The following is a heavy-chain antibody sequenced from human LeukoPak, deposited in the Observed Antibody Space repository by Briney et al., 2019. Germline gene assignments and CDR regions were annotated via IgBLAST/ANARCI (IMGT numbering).Heavy chain of an antibody. CDR2: INPNSGGT. V-gene: IGHV1-2*02. CDR3: ARGIGSSGYDLGWFDP. Sequence: ASVKVSCKASGYTFTGYYMHWVRQAPGQGLEWMGWINPNSGGTNYAQKFQGRVTMTRDTSISTAYMELSRLRSDDTAVYYCARGIGSSGYDLGWFDPWGQGTLVTISS. CDR1: GYTFTGYY. D-gene: IGHD5-12*01. J-gene: IGHJ5*02.